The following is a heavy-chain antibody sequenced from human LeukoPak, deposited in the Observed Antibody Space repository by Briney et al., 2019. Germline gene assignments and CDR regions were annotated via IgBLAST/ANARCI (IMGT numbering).Heavy chain of an antibody. CDR3: ARAMVRGVISFDY. CDR1: GYTFTSYA. CDR2: INAGNGNT. J-gene: IGHJ4*02. D-gene: IGHD3-10*01. Sequence: ASVKVSCKASGYTFTSYAMHWVRQAPGQRLEWMGWINAGNGNTKYSQKFQGRVTITRDTSASTAYMELSSLRSEDTAVYYCARAMVRGVISFDYWGQGTLVTVSS. V-gene: IGHV1-3*01.